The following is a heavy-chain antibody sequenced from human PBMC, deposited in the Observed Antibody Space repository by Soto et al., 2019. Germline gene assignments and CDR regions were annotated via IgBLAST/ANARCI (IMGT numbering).Heavy chain of an antibody. D-gene: IGHD5-18*01. CDR2: INPSGGST. Sequence: ASVKVSCKASGYTFTSYYMHWVRQAPGQGLEWMGIINPSGGSTSYAQKFQGRVTMTRDTSTSTVYMELSSLRSEDTAVYYCGGGYSYGPHDYYGMDVWGQGTTITVS. V-gene: IGHV1-46*01. J-gene: IGHJ6*02. CDR1: GYTFTSYY. CDR3: GGGYSYGPHDYYGMDV.